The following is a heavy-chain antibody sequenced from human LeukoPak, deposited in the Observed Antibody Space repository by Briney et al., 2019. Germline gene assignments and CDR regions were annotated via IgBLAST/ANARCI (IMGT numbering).Heavy chain of an antibody. Sequence: GGPLRLSCAASGFTFSSYGMHWVRQAPGKGLEWVAFIRYDGSNKYYADSVKGRFTISRDNAKNSLYLQMNSLRAEDTAVYYCARRTRVSIYYYYMDVWGKGTTVTVSS. CDR3: ARRTRVSIYYYYMDV. D-gene: IGHD4-17*01. CDR1: GFTFSSYG. CDR2: IRYDGSNK. V-gene: IGHV3-30*02. J-gene: IGHJ6*03.